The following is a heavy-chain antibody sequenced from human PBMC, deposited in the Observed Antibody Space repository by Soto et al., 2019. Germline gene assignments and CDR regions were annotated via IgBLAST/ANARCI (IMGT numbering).Heavy chain of an antibody. V-gene: IGHV4-31*03. Sequence: PSETLSLTCTVSGGSISSGGYYWSWIRQHPGKGLEWIGYIYYSGSTYYNPSLKSRVTISVDTSKNQFSLKLSSVTAADTAVYYCARDRIQLWSQGLDYWGQGTLVTVSS. CDR3: ARDRIQLWSQGLDY. J-gene: IGHJ4*02. CDR2: IYYSGST. D-gene: IGHD5-18*01. CDR1: GGSISSGGYY.